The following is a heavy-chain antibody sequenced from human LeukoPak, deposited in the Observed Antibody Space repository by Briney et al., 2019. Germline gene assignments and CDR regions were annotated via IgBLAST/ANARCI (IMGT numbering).Heavy chain of an antibody. Sequence: PGGSLRLSCAASGFTFSSYSMNWVRQAPGKGLEWVSSISGSSSYIYYADSVKGRFTISRDNAKNSLYLQMNSLRAEDTAVYYCASLGCSSTSCYNYWGQGTLVTVSS. J-gene: IGHJ4*02. CDR1: GFTFSSYS. CDR3: ASLGCSSTSCYNY. D-gene: IGHD2-2*02. CDR2: ISGSSSYI. V-gene: IGHV3-21*01.